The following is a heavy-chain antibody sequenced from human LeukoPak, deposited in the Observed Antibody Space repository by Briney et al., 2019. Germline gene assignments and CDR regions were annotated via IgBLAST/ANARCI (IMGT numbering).Heavy chain of an antibody. V-gene: IGHV4-30-2*01. Sequence: SQTLSLTCAVSGGSISSGGYSWSWIRQPPGKGLEWIGYIYHSGSTYYNPSLKSRVTISVDRSKNQFSLKLSSVTAADTAVYYCARGGGSYGDDPYFDYWGQGTLVTVSS. J-gene: IGHJ4*02. CDR3: ARGGGSYGDDPYFDY. CDR1: GGSISSGGYS. D-gene: IGHD4-17*01. CDR2: IYHSGST.